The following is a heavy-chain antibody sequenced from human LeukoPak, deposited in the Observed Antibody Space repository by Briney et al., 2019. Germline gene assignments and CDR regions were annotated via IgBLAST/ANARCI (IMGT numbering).Heavy chain of an antibody. CDR1: GDSIRSQY. D-gene: IGHD2-2*01. J-gene: IGHJ4*02. Sequence: SETLSLTCTVSGDSIRSQYWSWIRQPPGKRLEWIGYVFYSGATTYNPSLESRVTISVDTSKNQFSLRLTSVTAADTAVYYCARIQSSTSPFDYWGQGTVVTVSS. CDR3: ARIQSSTSPFDY. CDR2: VFYSGAT. V-gene: IGHV4-59*11.